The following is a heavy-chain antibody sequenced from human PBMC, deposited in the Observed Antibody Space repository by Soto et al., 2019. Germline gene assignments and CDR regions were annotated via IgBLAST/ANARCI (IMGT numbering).Heavy chain of an antibody. CDR2: IYHSGST. D-gene: IGHD4-17*01. CDR1: GGSISSGGYS. CDR3: SRSQTTVTSYDY. V-gene: IGHV4-30-2*01. J-gene: IGHJ4*02. Sequence: TLSLTCAVSGGSISSGGYSWGWIRQPPGKGLEWIGYIYHSGSTYYNPSLKSRVTISVDRSKNQFYLKLSHVTPADTAVYYGSRSQTTVTSYDYCGQGNQVTVSS.